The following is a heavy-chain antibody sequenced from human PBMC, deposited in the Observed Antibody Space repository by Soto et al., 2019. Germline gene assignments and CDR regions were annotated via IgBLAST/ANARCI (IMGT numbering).Heavy chain of an antibody. CDR2: IYQIGSH. V-gene: IGHV4-4*02. CDR1: VRSFTRNNW. J-gene: IGHJ4*02. Sequence: ETLSLTGPVSVRSFTRNNWWTCVRQPPGQGLEWIGEIYQIGSHNYNPSLKSRDTISLDKSENQFSLKVTSLTAADTAVYYCASRDPGTSDDYWGQGTLVTVSS. CDR3: ASRDPGTSDDY. D-gene: IGHD1-7*01.